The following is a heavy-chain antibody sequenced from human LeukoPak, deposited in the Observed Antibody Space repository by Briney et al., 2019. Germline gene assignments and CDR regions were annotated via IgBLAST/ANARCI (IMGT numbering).Heavy chain of an antibody. CDR2: IYGSGST. J-gene: IGHJ5*02. CDR3: AREGTSGTHLNWFDP. CDR1: GGSISSYY. D-gene: IGHD1-1*01. Sequence: SETLSLTCSVSGGSISSYYWSWIRQPPGKGLEWIGHIYGSGSTNYNPSLKSRVTLSVDTSKNQFSLKLSSVTAADTAVYYCAREGTSGTHLNWFDPWGQGTLVTVSS. V-gene: IGHV4-59*01.